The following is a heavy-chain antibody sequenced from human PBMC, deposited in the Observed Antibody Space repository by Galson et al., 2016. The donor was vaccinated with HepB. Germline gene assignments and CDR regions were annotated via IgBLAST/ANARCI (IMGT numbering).Heavy chain of an antibody. V-gene: IGHV3-33*01. CDR2: IWYDGSNK. Sequence: SLRLSCAASGFTFSSYGMHWVRQAPGKGLEWVAVIWYDGSNKYYADSVKGRFTISRDNSKNTLYVQMNSLRAEDTAVYYCARDMHRPYYYDSSGYGDMGYYFDYWGQGTLVTVSS. D-gene: IGHD3-22*01. CDR1: GFTFSSYG. J-gene: IGHJ4*02. CDR3: ARDMHRPYYYDSSGYGDMGYYFDY.